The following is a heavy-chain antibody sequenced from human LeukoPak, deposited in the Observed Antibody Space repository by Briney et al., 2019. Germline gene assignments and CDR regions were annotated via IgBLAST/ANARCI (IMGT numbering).Heavy chain of an antibody. Sequence: SETLSLTCTVYAGSISLYYWSWIRQPAGKVLERIGRIYTSGITNFNPSLKSRVTMSVDTSENQFSLKVSSVTAADTAVYYCARSHYESSGHYYFGLDVWGQGTAVTVSS. V-gene: IGHV4-4*07. CDR3: ARSHYESSGHYYFGLDV. D-gene: IGHD3-22*01. J-gene: IGHJ6*02. CDR1: AGSISLYY. CDR2: IYTSGIT.